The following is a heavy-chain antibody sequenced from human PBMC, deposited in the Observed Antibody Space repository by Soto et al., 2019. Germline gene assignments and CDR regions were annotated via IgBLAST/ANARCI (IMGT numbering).Heavy chain of an antibody. CDR3: ARDMTTVTSARYYYYGMDV. Sequence: SETLSLTCTVSGGSISSGGYYWSWIRQHPGKGLEWIGYIYYSGSTYYNPSLKSRVTISVDTSKNQFSLKLSSVTAADTAVYYCARDMTTVTSARYYYYGMDVWGQGTTVTVSS. V-gene: IGHV4-31*03. J-gene: IGHJ6*02. CDR1: GGSISSGGYY. CDR2: IYYSGST. D-gene: IGHD4-17*01.